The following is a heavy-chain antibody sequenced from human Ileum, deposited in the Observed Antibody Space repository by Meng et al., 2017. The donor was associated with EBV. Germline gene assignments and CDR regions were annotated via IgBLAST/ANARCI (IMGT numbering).Heavy chain of an antibody. Sequence: QVQPQQVVAGLLTPSVTLSLTCAVYGGSFSGYYWSWIRQPPGKGLEWIGEINHSGGTNYNPSLKSRVTISVDTSKNQFSLKLSSVTAADTAVYYCARGHDYGDYASDYWGQGTLVTVSS. J-gene: IGHJ4*02. V-gene: IGHV4-34*01. CDR1: GGSFSGYY. CDR3: ARGHDYGDYASDY. D-gene: IGHD4-17*01. CDR2: INHSGGT.